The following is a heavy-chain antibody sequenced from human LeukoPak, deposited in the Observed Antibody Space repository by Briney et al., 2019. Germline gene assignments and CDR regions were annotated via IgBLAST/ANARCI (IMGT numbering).Heavy chain of an antibody. Sequence: SETLSLTCAVSGGSLSSSNWWSWVRQPPGKGLEWIGEIYHSGSTDYNPSLKSRVTISVDKSKNQFSLKLSSVTAADTAVYYCARDRSFTFGGVIAPGYYFDYWGQGTLVTVSS. CDR2: IYHSGST. CDR1: GGSLSSSNW. D-gene: IGHD3-16*02. J-gene: IGHJ4*02. CDR3: ARDRSFTFGGVIAPGYYFDY. V-gene: IGHV4-4*02.